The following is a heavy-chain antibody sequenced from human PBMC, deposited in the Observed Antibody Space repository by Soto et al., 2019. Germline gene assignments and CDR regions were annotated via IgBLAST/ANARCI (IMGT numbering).Heavy chain of an antibody. V-gene: IGHV3-30*18. D-gene: IGHD6-19*01. J-gene: IGHJ6*02. Sequence: QVQLVESGGGVVQPGRSLRLSCAASGFTFSSYGMHWVRQAPGKGLEWVAVISYDGSNKYYADSVKGRFTISRDNSKNTLYLQMNSLRAEDTAVYYCAKLMGIAVELGGMDVWGQGTTVTVSS. CDR3: AKLMGIAVELGGMDV. CDR1: GFTFSSYG. CDR2: ISYDGSNK.